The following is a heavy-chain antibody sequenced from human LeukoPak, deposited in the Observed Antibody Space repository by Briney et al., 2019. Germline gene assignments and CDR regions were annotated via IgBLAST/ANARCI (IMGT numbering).Heavy chain of an antibody. V-gene: IGHV3-30*18. J-gene: IGHJ4*02. CDR3: AKLVVVAARFDY. D-gene: IGHD2-15*01. CDR2: ISYDGSNK. CDR1: GFTFSSYG. Sequence: GGSLRLSCAASGFTFSSYGMHWVRQAPGKGLEWVAVISYDGSNKYYADSVKGRFTNSRDNSKNTLYLQMNSLRAEDTAVYYCAKLVVVAARFDYWGQGTLVTVSS.